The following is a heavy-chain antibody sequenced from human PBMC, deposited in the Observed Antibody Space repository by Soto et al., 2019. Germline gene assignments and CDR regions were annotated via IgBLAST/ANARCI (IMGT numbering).Heavy chain of an antibody. V-gene: IGHV4-39*07. CDR3: AREGGATMGSVDY. Sequence: SETLSLTCSVSGGSVSSSRFYWDWIRQPPGKGLEWIGNIYYTGSTYYNPSVKSRVTISVDTSKNQFSLKLNSVTAADTAVYYCAREGGATMGSVDYWGQGTMVTVS. CDR2: IYYTGST. CDR1: GGSVSSSRFY. J-gene: IGHJ4*02. D-gene: IGHD1-26*01.